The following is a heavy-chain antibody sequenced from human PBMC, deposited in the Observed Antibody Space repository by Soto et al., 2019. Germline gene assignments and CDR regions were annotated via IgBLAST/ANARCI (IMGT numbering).Heavy chain of an antibody. Sequence: GGSLRLSCAASGFTFSSYGMHWVRQAPGKGLEWVAVIWYDGSNKYYADSVKGRFTTSRDNSKNTMYLQMNSLSVEDTAVYYCARDDEGGSDCDLGYWGQGALVTVSS. D-gene: IGHD1-26*01. CDR1: GFTFSSYG. V-gene: IGHV3-30*19. CDR2: IWYDGSNK. CDR3: ARDDEGGSDCDLGY. J-gene: IGHJ4*02.